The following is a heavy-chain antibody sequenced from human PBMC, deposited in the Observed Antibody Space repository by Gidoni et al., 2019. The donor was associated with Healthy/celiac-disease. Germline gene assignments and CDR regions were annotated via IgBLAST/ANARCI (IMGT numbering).Heavy chain of an antibody. D-gene: IGHD2-2*01. J-gene: IGHJ4*02. CDR1: GFTFSSYE. Sequence: EVQLVESGGGLVQHGGFLRLSCAASGFTFSSYEMNWVRQAPGKGLEWVSYISSSGSTIYYADSVKGRFTISRDNAKNSLYLQMNSLRAEDTAVYYCARVGEYCSSTSCFRGGFDYWGQGTLVTVSS. CDR2: ISSSGSTI. CDR3: ARVGEYCSSTSCFRGGFDY. V-gene: IGHV3-48*03.